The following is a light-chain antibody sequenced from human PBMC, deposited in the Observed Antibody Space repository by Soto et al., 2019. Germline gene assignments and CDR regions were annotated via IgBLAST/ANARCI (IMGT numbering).Light chain of an antibody. CDR3: SSYTSISTLV. Sequence: QSALTQPASVSGSPGQSITISCTGTSSDIGYYDYVSWYQHHSGKATKLIIYEVNSRPSGVSNRFSGSKSGNTASLTISGLQAEDESDYYCSSYTSISTLVFGGGTQLTVL. J-gene: IGLJ2*01. V-gene: IGLV2-14*01. CDR2: EVN. CDR1: SSDIGYYDY.